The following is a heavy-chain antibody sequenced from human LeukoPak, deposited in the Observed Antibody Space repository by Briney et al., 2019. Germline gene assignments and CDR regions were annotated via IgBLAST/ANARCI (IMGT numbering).Heavy chain of an antibody. V-gene: IGHV3-23*01. J-gene: IGHJ4*02. CDR3: AKDQNSITTVVTPNFDY. Sequence: GGSLRLSCAASGFTFSSYAMNWVRQAPGKGLEWVSGISGSATSIYYADSVNGRFTISRDNSKNTLYLQMSSLRAEDTAVYYCAKDQNSITTVVTPNFDYWGQGTLVTVSS. D-gene: IGHD4-23*01. CDR1: GFTFSSYA. CDR2: ISGSATSI.